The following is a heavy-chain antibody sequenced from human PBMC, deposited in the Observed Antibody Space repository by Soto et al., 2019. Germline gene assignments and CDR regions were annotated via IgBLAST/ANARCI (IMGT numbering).Heavy chain of an antibody. CDR3: ARHRKGIAVAGTSHYFDY. V-gene: IGHV4-39*01. D-gene: IGHD6-19*01. CDR1: GGSISSSSYY. J-gene: IGHJ4*02. Sequence: SETLSLTCTVSGGSISSSSYYWGWIRQPPGKGLEWIGSIYYSGSTYYNPSLKSRVTISVDTSKNQFSLKLSSVTAADTAVYYCARHRKGIAVAGTSHYFDYWGQGTLVTVSS. CDR2: IYYSGST.